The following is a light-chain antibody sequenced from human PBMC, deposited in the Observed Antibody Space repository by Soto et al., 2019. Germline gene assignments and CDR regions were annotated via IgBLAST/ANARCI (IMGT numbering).Light chain of an antibody. Sequence: DIQMTQSPSSLSTSVGDRVTITCRASQAISNYLAWYQRKPGNVPKLLIYAASTLQSGVPSRFSDSGSGTDFTLTINNLQPEDVATYYCQRYDSAPYTFGQGTKLEIK. V-gene: IGKV1-27*01. CDR3: QRYDSAPYT. J-gene: IGKJ2*01. CDR2: AAS. CDR1: QAISNY.